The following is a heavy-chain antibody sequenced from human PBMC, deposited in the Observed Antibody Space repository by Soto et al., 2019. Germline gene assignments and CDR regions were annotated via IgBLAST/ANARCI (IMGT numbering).Heavy chain of an antibody. CDR2: IYYNGRT. Sequence: QVQLQESGPGLVKPSETLSLTCTVSGGSISTYYWSWIRQPPGKGLEWIAYIYYNGRTNYNPSLESRVTISLDTSKSQFSLKLSSVSAADTAVYYCARDFSGYDFWSGPYFFDYWGPGTLVTVSS. D-gene: IGHD3-3*01. J-gene: IGHJ4*02. CDR1: GGSISTYY. V-gene: IGHV4-59*01. CDR3: ARDFSGYDFWSGPYFFDY.